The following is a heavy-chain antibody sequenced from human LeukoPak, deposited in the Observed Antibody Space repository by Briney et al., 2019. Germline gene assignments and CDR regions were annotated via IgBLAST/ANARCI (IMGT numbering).Heavy chain of an antibody. V-gene: IGHV3-21*01. CDR3: ARDQWSYSSNFDY. CDR1: GFTFSSYS. D-gene: IGHD1-26*01. J-gene: IGHJ4*02. CDR2: ISSSSSYI. Sequence: GGSLRLSCAASGFTFSSYSMNWVRQAPGKGLEWVSSISSSSSYIYYADSVKGRFTISRDNAKNSLYLQMNSLRAEDTAVYYCARDQWSYSSNFDYWGQGTLVTVSS.